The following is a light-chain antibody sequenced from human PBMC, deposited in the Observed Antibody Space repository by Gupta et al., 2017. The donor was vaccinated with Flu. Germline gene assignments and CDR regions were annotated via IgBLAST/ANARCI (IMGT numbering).Light chain of an antibody. V-gene: IGKV2-24*01. CDR2: KIS. CDR1: QSLVYSDGNTY. Sequence: DIVMTQTPLSLPVTLGQPASISCRSSQSLVYSDGNTYLSWLQQRPGQPPRLLIYKISNRFSGVPDRFSGSGAGTDFTLKSSRGEAEDVGVYYGRQDKPLLSFGGGTKVEIK. J-gene: IGKJ4*01. CDR3: RQDKPLLS.